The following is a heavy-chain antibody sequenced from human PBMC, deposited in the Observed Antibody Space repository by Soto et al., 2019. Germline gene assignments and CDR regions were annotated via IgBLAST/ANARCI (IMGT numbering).Heavy chain of an antibody. J-gene: IGHJ4*02. D-gene: IGHD6-19*01. CDR3: AKATTNGGWFNPFDS. CDR1: GFSFVNYA. CDR2: LSGSGTST. V-gene: IGHV3-23*01. Sequence: SLRLSCAASGFSFVNYAMNWVRQAPGKGLEWVSGLSGSGTSTYYADSVKGRFTISRDNSRDTLFLQMNSLTADDTAVYYCAKATTNGGWFNPFDSWGQGALVTVSS.